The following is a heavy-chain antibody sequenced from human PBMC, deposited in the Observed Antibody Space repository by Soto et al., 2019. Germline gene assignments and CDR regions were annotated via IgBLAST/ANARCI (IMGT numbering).Heavy chain of an antibody. V-gene: IGHV4-34*01. Sequence: SETLSLTCAVYGGSFSGYYWSWIRQPPGKGLEWIGEINHSGSTNYNPSLKSRVTISVDTSKNQFSLKLSSVTAADTAVYYCGRTYSSSWSPFDYWGQGTLVTVSS. D-gene: IGHD6-13*01. CDR3: GRTYSSSWSPFDY. CDR1: GGSFSGYY. CDR2: INHSGST. J-gene: IGHJ4*02.